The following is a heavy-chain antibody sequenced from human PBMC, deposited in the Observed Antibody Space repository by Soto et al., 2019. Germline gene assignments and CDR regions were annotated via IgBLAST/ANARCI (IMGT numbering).Heavy chain of an antibody. CDR2: IKTYNGNT. CDR3: AMVDVYVTPSPQDV. J-gene: IGHJ6*02. Sequence: QVQLVQSGAEVKNPGASVKVSCKAPGYTFTRYAMAWARQAPGKGLEWMGWIKTYNGNTNYAQNVQGRVTLTTDTSTSTAYMELRSLRSNDTAIYYCAMVDVYVTPSPQDVWGQGTTVIVSS. D-gene: IGHD3-16*01. V-gene: IGHV1-18*01. CDR1: GYTFTRYA.